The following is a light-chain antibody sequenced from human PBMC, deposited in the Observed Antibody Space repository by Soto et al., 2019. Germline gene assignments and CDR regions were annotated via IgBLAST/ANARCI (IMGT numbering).Light chain of an antibody. CDR3: QQRSNWPIT. CDR1: RGVSSY. Sequence: EICLRQSPATLXXSXGXXXXXACRATRGVSSYLAWYQQKPGQAPRLLIYDASSRPTDIPARFSGSGSGTDFTLTISSLEPEDFALYYCQQRSNWPITFGQGTRLEIK. J-gene: IGKJ5*01. CDR2: DAS. V-gene: IGKV3-11*01.